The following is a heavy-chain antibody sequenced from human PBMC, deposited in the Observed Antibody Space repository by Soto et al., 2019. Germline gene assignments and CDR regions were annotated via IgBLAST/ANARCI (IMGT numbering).Heavy chain of an antibody. V-gene: IGHV3-7*03. CDR3: SRRLEV. CDR2: IAHDGSET. J-gene: IGHJ6*02. Sequence: GGSLRLSCLASGFSFSDSWMDWVRQTPGKGLEWVANIAHDGSETYYVDSVKGRFTISRDNAKNSVYLQMTTLRADDTAVYYCSRRLEVWGQGTAVTVSS. CDR1: GFSFSDSW.